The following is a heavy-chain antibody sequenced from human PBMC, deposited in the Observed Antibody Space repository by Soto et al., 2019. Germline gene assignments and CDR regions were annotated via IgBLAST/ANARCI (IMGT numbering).Heavy chain of an antibody. CDR1: GFTFSSYA. Sequence: EVQLLESGGGLVRPGGSLRLSCAASGFTFSSYAMHWVRQAPGKGLEWVSGISGRTSSTYYADSVKGRFTISRDNSKNTLFLYMINLSVEDTAVYYCAKDPLPFYGMDVWGQGTTVTVSS. CDR3: AKDPLPFYGMDV. J-gene: IGHJ6*02. V-gene: IGHV3-23*01. CDR2: ISGRTSST.